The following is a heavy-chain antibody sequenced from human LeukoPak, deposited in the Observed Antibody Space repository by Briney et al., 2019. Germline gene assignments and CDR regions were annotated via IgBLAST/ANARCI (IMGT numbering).Heavy chain of an antibody. CDR1: GGSISSSSYY. CDR2: IYYSGST. Sequence: PSETLSLTCTVSGGSISSSSYYWGWIRQPPGKGLEWIGSIYYSGSTYYNPSLKSRVTISVDTSKNQFSLKLSSVTAADTAVYYCARPGGVRSPPVVWGQGTLVTVSS. D-gene: IGHD2-8*02. V-gene: IGHV4-39*01. CDR3: ARPGGVRSPPVV. J-gene: IGHJ4*02.